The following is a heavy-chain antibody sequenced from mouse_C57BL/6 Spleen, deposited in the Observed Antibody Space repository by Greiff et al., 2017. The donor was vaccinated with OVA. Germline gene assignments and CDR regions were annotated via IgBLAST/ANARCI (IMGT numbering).Heavy chain of an antibody. D-gene: IGHD1-1*02. CDR3: ARRLWDY. CDR1: GYTFTSYW. Sequence: QVQLQQPGAELVKPGASVKLSCKASGYTFTSYWMQWVKQRPGQGLEWIGEIDPSDSYTNYNQKFKGKATLTVDTSSSTAYMQLSSLTSEDSAVYYCARRLWDYWGQGTTLTVSS. V-gene: IGHV1-50*01. J-gene: IGHJ2*01. CDR2: IDPSDSYT.